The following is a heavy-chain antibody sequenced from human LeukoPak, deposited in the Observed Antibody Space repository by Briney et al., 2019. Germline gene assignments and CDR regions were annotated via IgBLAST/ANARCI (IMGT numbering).Heavy chain of an antibody. Sequence: GGSLRLSCAASGFTFSSYAMSWVRQAPGKGLEWVSGISGSGDSTWYADSVKGRFTISRDNSKNTLHLQTNSLRAEDTDVYYCAKDQAAPVDYFDYWGQGTLVTVSS. CDR2: ISGSGDST. D-gene: IGHD6-13*01. V-gene: IGHV3-23*01. CDR1: GFTFSSYA. CDR3: AKDQAAPVDYFDY. J-gene: IGHJ4*02.